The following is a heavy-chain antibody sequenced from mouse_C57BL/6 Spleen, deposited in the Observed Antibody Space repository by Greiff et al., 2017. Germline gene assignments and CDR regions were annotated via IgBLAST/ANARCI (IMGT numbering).Heavy chain of an antibody. D-gene: IGHD1-1*01. J-gene: IGHJ1*03. Sequence: EVKVVESEGGLVQPGSSMKLSCTASGFTFSDYYMAWVRQVPEKGLEWVANINYDGSSTYYLDSLKSRFIISIDNAKNILYLQMSSLKSEDTATYYCARERMTTVVAPGYFDVWGTGTTVTVSS. CDR2: INYDGSST. CDR3: ARERMTTVVAPGYFDV. V-gene: IGHV5-16*01. CDR1: GFTFSDYY.